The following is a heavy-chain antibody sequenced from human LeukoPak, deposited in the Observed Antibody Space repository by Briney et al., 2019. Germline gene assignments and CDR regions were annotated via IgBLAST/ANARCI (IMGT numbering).Heavy chain of an antibody. D-gene: IGHD6-13*01. J-gene: IGHJ3*02. CDR2: IYYSVST. CDR1: VGSISSSY. Sequence: SETLSLTCTVSVGSISSSYWCWIRQRPGKGLEWIGYIYYSVSTNYNPSLTSRATISVDTSKNQTCLIWRSVTAASTAVYYFAGDLHFMSYSSIWPTGGVFDIWGQGTMVTVSS. CDR3: AGDLHFMSYSSIWPTGGVFDI. V-gene: IGHV4-59*01.